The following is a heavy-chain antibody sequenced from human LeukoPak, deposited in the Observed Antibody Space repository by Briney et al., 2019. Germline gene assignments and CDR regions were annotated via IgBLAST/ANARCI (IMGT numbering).Heavy chain of an antibody. CDR2: IYYSGST. Sequence: PSETLSLTCTVSGGSISSSSYYWGWIRQPPGKGLEWIGYIYYSGSTNYNPSLKSRVTISVDTSKNQFSLKLSSVTAADTAVYYCARGAMGATGAFDIWGQGTMVTVSS. V-gene: IGHV4-61*05. D-gene: IGHD1-26*01. CDR3: ARGAMGATGAFDI. J-gene: IGHJ3*02. CDR1: GGSISSSSYY.